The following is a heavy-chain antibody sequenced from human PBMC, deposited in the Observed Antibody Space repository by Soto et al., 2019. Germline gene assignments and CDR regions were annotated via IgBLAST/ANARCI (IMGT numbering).Heavy chain of an antibody. CDR1: GISFSNYA. V-gene: IGHV3-23*01. CDR3: VREASAWYSRGSFDF. Sequence: PGGSLRLSCAAPGISFSNYAMNWVRRAPGKGLESVEFISGSGGSASCADFVQGRFTISRNNSNNTLYLQMNSLRAEDTAIYSCVREASAWYSRGSFDFWGRGTMVTVSS. D-gene: IGHD6-19*01. J-gene: IGHJ3*01. CDR2: ISGSGGSA.